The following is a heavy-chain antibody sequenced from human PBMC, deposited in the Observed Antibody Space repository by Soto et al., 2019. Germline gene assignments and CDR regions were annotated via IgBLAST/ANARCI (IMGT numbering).Heavy chain of an antibody. V-gene: IGHV4-38-2*01. CDR1: GSTFSSSEM. J-gene: IGHJ4*02. CDR3: ARNTSTYFDS. Sequence: KPGGSLRLSCAASGSTFSSSEMHWVRQAPGKGLEWIGSVYYSGSTHYEPSLRGRIAISVDTLKNQFSLRLTSVTAADTAMYFCARNTSTYFDSWGQGIRVTVSS. D-gene: IGHD2-2*02. CDR2: VYYSGST.